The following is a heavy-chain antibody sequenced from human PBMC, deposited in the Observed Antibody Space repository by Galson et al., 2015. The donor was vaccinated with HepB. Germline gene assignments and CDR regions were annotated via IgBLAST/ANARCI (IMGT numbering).Heavy chain of an antibody. CDR2: IDPSDSYT. CDR1: GYTFTAFW. CDR3: ASRHSYFRSGMWYNVADY. J-gene: IGHJ4*02. Sequence: QSGAEVKKPGESLRISCKGSGYTFTAFWISWVRQIPGKGLEWMGRIDPSDSYTDYSPSFQGHVSMSVDKSTTTAYLQWSSLKASDTAMYYCASRHSYFRSGMWYNVADYWGQGALVSVSS. D-gene: IGHD3-10*01. V-gene: IGHV5-10-1*01.